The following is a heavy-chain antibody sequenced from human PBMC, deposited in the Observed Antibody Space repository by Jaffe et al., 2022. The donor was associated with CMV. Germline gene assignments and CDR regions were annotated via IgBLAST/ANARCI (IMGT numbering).Heavy chain of an antibody. D-gene: IGHD6-19*01. J-gene: IGHJ4*02. V-gene: IGHV3-23*04. CDR3: AKDRQWPGDLDS. CDR2: ITDSGGRT. CDR1: GFTFRTYA. Sequence: EVQLVESGGGSVQPGGSLRLSCAASGFTFRTYAMNWVRQVPGKGLEWVSSITDSGGRTYDADSVKGRFTISRDNTKNTLYLQMDNLRVEDTAVYYCAKDRQWPGDLDSWGQGALVTVSS.